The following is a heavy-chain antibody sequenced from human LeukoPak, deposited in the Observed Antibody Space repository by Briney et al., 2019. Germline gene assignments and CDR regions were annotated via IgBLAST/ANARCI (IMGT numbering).Heavy chain of an antibody. J-gene: IGHJ4*02. CDR1: GFTFSSYS. Sequence: GGSLRLSCAASGFTFSSYSMNWVRQAPGKGLEWVSSLSSSSSYIYYADSVKGRFTISRDNAKNSLYLQINSLRAEDTAVYYCARIAAAGTQFDYWGQGTLVTVSS. D-gene: IGHD6-13*01. CDR3: ARIAAAGTQFDY. V-gene: IGHV3-21*01. CDR2: LSSSSSYI.